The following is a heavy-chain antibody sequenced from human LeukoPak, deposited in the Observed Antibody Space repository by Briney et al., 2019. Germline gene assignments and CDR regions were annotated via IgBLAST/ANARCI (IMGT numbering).Heavy chain of an antibody. CDR1: GFTFSSYA. D-gene: IGHD1-26*01. V-gene: IGHV3-23*01. CDR2: ISGSGGST. J-gene: IGHJ4*02. CDR3: AKDPIFSGSYGVFDS. Sequence: GGSLRLSCAASGFTFSSYAMSWVRQAPGKGLEWVSAISGSGGSTYYADSVKGRFTISRDNSKNTLYLLMNSLRAEDTAVYYCAKDPIFSGSYGVFDSWGQGTLVTVSS.